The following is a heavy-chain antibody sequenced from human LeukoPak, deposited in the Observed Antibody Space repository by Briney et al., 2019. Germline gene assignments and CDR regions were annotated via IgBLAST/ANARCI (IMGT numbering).Heavy chain of an antibody. CDR3: ARAGYYYDRYYYYGMDV. CDR2: IYHSGST. J-gene: IGHJ6*02. V-gene: IGHV4-30-2*01. CDR1: GGSISSGGYS. D-gene: IGHD3-22*01. Sequence: SQTLSLTCAVSGGSISSGGYSWSWIRQPPGKGLEWIGYIYHSGSTYYNPSLRSRVTISVDRSKNQFSLKLSSVTAADTAVYYCARAGYYYDRYYYYGMDVWGQGTTVTVSS.